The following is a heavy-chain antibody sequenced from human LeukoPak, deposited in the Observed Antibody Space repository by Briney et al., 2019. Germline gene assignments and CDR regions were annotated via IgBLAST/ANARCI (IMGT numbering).Heavy chain of an antibody. D-gene: IGHD2-15*01. Sequence: GGSLRLSCAASGFTFSSYSMNWVRQAPGKGLEWVSYISRSSSTIYYADSVKGRFTISRDNAKNSLYLQMNSLRDEDTAVYYCARVWLARYCSGGSCYYYYYGMDVWGQGTTVTVSS. J-gene: IGHJ6*02. CDR1: GFTFSSYS. CDR2: ISRSSSTI. CDR3: ARVWLARYCSGGSCYYYYYGMDV. V-gene: IGHV3-48*02.